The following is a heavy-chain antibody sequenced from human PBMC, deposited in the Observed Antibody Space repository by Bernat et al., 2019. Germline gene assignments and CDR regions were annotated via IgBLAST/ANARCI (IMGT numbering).Heavy chain of an antibody. J-gene: IGHJ5*02. Sequence: QVQLVQSGAEVKKPGSSVKVSCKASGGTFSSYAISWVRQAPGQGLEWMGGIIPIFGTANYAQKFQGRVTITADKSTSTAYMELSSLRSEDTAVYYCARSISNAYYYDSSGYFQAWGQGTLVTVSS. CDR1: GGTFSSYA. CDR2: IIPIFGTA. D-gene: IGHD3-22*01. CDR3: ARSISNAYYYDSSGYFQA. V-gene: IGHV1-69*06.